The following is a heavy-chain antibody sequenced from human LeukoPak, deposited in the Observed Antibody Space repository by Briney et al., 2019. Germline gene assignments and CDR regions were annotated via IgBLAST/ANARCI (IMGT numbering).Heavy chain of an antibody. CDR3: PKDRGHVGATIGGDAFDI. Sequence: PGGSLRLSCAASGFTFSSYAMSWVRQAPGKGLEWVSAISSGAGSTYYADSVKGRFTISRDNSKNTLYLQMNSLRAEDTAVYYCPKDRGHVGATIGGDAFDIWGQGTMVTVSS. CDR1: GFTFSSYA. D-gene: IGHD1-26*01. V-gene: IGHV3-23*01. CDR2: ISSGAGST. J-gene: IGHJ3*02.